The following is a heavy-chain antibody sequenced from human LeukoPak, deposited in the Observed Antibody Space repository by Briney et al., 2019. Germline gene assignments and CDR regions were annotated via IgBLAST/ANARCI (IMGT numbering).Heavy chain of an antibody. J-gene: IGHJ5*02. CDR2: INAGNGNT. D-gene: IGHD5-24*01. CDR1: GYTFTTYA. V-gene: IGHV1-3*03. CDR3: ARAGEMATITVGWFDP. Sequence: GASVKVSCKVSGYTFTTYAMHWVRQAPGQRLEWMGWINAGNGNTKYSQEFQGRVTITRDTSASTAYMELSSLRSEDTAVYYCARAGEMATITVGWFDPWGQGTLVTVSS.